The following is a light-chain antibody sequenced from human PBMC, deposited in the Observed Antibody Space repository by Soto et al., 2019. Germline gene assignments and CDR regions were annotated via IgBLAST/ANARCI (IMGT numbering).Light chain of an antibody. CDR2: RTS. CDR3: QQFGLSPRFT. J-gene: IGKJ3*01. V-gene: IGKV3-20*01. Sequence: VLTQSPGILSLSPGERATLACWASQSVSSSYIAWYQQKPGQAPRLLIYRTSSRATGIPDRFSGSGSGTDFTLTISRLEPEAFAVYYCQQFGLSPRFTFGPGTKVDV. CDR1: QSVSSSY.